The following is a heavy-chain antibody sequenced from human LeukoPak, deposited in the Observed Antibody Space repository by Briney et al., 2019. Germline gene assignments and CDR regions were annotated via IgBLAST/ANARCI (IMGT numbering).Heavy chain of an antibody. J-gene: IGHJ5*02. CDR2: IIPIFGTT. CDR1: GGTFNNYP. D-gene: IGHD6-13*01. V-gene: IGHV1-69*13. Sequence: SVKVSCKASGGTFNNYPISWVRQAPGQGLEWMGGIIPIFGTTNYAPKFQGRVTFTADESTSTVCMEFCARVGGGSSTWYGWFDPWGQGTLVTVSS. CDR3: WFDP.